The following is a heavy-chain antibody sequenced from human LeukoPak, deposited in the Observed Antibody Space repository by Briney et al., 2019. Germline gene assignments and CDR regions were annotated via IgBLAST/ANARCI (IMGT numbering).Heavy chain of an antibody. CDR3: AKETYYYDRSGYYTNYFDY. V-gene: IGHV3-21*04. CDR1: GFTLSSYS. CDR2: ISSSSTHI. D-gene: IGHD3-22*01. Sequence: GGSLRLSCAASGFTLSSYSMNWVRQAPGKGLEWVSYISSSSTHIYYADSVKGRFTISRDNARNSLYLQMNSLRAEDTAVYYCAKETYYYDRSGYYTNYFDYWGQGTLVSVSS. J-gene: IGHJ4*02.